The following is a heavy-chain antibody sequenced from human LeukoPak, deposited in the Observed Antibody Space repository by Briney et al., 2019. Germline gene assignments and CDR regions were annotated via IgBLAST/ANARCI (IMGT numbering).Heavy chain of an antibody. D-gene: IGHD6-13*01. J-gene: IGHJ4*02. CDR1: GDNVSNNSAA. CDR2: TYYRSKWYN. V-gene: IGHV6-1*01. Sequence: SQTLSLTCAISGDNVSNNSAAWNWITQSPSRGVEGLGRTYYRSKWYNDYAVSVTSRIPISPDPSKNPLSLQLKSVTPDDTAVYYCARGRSWGESGFDYWGQGTLVTVSS. CDR3: ARGRSWGESGFDY.